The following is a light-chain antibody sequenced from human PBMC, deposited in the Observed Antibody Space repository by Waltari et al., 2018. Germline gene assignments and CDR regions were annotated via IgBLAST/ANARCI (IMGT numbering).Light chain of an antibody. CDR2: KLS. J-gene: IGKJ4*01. Sequence: DLVMTQTPCSSPVTLGLPASISCRSSQSLVHRDGHTYLSWYQQRPGQPPRLLIYKLSNRFSGVPDRFSGSGAGTEFTLKISRVEAEDVGVYFCLQATQFPLTFGGGTKLEIK. CDR1: QSLVHRDGHTY. V-gene: IGKV2-24*01. CDR3: LQATQFPLT.